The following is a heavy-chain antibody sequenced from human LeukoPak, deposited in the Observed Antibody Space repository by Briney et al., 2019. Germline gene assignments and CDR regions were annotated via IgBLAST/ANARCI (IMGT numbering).Heavy chain of an antibody. D-gene: IGHD1-1*01. CDR3: ATPARYPRRC. V-gene: IGHV3-23*01. CDR1: GFTFGTYG. CDR2: ISGSGGST. J-gene: IGHJ4*02. Sequence: GGSLRLSCAASGFTFGTYGMSWVRQAPGKGLEWVSAISGSGGSTYYADSVKGRFTISRDNSKNTLYLQMNSLRAEDTAVYYCATPARYPRRCWGQGTLVTVSS.